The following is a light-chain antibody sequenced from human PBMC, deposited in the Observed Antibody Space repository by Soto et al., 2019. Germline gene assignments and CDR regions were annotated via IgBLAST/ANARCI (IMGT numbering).Light chain of an antibody. J-gene: IGKJ1*01. CDR1: QSVSSN. CDR2: GAS. CDR3: QQCNNWPLT. Sequence: EIVMTQSPATLSVSPGERVTLSCRASQSVSSNLAWYQQKPGQAPRLLIYGASTRATGIPARFSGSGSGTEFTLTISSLQSEDFAVYYCQQCNNWPLTFGQGTKVDIK. V-gene: IGKV3-15*01.